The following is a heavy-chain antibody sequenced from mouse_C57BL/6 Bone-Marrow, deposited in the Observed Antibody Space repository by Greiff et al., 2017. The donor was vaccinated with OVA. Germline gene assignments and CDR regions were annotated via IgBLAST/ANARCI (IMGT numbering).Heavy chain of an antibody. CDR1: GYTFTSYW. D-gene: IGHD1-1*01. Sequence: QVQLKQPGAELVMPGASVKLSCKASGYTFTSYWMHWVKQRPGQGLEWIGEIDPSDSYTNYNQKFKGKSTLTVDKSSSTAYRQLSSLTSEDSAVYYCARSLITTVEDYYAMDYWGQGTSVTVSS. J-gene: IGHJ4*01. CDR3: ARSLITTVEDYYAMDY. V-gene: IGHV1-69*01. CDR2: IDPSDSYT.